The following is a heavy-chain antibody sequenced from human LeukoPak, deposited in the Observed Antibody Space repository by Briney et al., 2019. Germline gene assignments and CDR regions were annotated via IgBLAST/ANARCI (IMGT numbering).Heavy chain of an antibody. CDR3: ARAAYSGYYYYYYYMGV. D-gene: IGHD4-11*01. V-gene: IGHV1-18*01. CDR2: ISVYNGNT. CDR1: GYSLTSYG. Sequence: ASVKVSCKASGYSLTSYGISWVRQAPGQGLEWRGWISVYNGNTNYAQKLQGRVTMTTDTSTSTDSMELRSLRSDDTAVYYCARAAYSGYYYYYYYMGVWGKGTTVTVSS. J-gene: IGHJ6*03.